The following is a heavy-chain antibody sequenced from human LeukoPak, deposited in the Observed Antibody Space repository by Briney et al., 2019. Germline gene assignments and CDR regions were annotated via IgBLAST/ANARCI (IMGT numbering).Heavy chain of an antibody. CDR3: TTGRYDFWSGYRQRYYFAY. J-gene: IGHJ4*02. V-gene: IGHV3-15*07. Sequence: GGSLRLSCAASGFTFSXXXMNWVRQAPGKXLXWXXXXXSKTDGGTTDYAAPVKGRFTISRDDSKNTLYLQMNSLKTEDTAVYYCTTGRYDFWSGYRQRYYFAYWGQGTLVTVSS. CDR1: GFTFSXXX. CDR2: XXSKTDGGTT. D-gene: IGHD3-3*01.